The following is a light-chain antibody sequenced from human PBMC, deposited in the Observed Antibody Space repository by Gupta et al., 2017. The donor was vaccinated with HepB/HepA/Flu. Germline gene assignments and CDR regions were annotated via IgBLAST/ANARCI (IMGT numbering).Light chain of an antibody. J-gene: IGLJ2*01. CDR1: NLGDKY. V-gene: IGLV3-1*01. CDR2: QDS. CDR3: QEWNSSTAVFV. Sequence: SYELTQPPSVSVSPGQTASITCSGDNLGDKYACWYQQKPGQSPVLVIFQDSKRPSAIPERFSGSNSGNTATLNIIGAQAMGESDYYCQEWNSSTAVFVFGGGTKLTVL.